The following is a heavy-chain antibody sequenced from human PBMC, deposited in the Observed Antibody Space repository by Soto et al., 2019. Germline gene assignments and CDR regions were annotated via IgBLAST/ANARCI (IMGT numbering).Heavy chain of an antibody. J-gene: IGHJ3*01. Sequence: EVLLVESGGGLVKPGGSLRLSCVASGFSFSTSIMHWVRQAPGKGLEWIATISSTSSNVYYAGSVKGRFSISRDNHKNSLFLQMNSLRADDMAVYYCARGIASTSIVTFDVWGQGTMVTVS. V-gene: IGHV3-21*02. D-gene: IGHD2-21*01. CDR1: GFSFSTSI. CDR2: ISSTSSNV. CDR3: ARGIASTSIVTFDV.